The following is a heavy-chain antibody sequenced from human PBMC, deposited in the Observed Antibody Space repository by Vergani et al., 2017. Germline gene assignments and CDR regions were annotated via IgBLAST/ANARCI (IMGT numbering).Heavy chain of an antibody. D-gene: IGHD2-15*01. V-gene: IGHV5-10-1*01. CDR1: GYSFTSYW. CDR3: ARRVHCSGGSCYRYYYGMDV. Sequence: EVQLVQSGAEVKKPGESLRISCKGSGYSFTSYWISWVRQMPGKGLEWMGRIDPSDSYPNYSPSFQGHVTISADKSISTSYLQWSSLKASDTAMYYCARRVHCSGGSCYRYYYGMDVWGQGTTVTVSS. CDR2: IDPSDSYP. J-gene: IGHJ6*02.